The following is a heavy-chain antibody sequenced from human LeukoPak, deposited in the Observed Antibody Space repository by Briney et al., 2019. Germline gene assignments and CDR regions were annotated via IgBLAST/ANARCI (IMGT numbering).Heavy chain of an antibody. J-gene: IGHJ3*02. CDR1: GGSISSSNW. V-gene: IGHV4-4*02. CDR2: IYHSGST. Sequence: PSETLSLTCAVSGGSISSSNWWSWVRQPPGKGLEWIGEIYHSGSTNYNPSLKSRVTISVDKFKNQFSLKLSSVTAADTAMYYCARGCTCGSSWETDAFDIWGQGTMVTVSS. CDR3: ARGCTCGSSWETDAFDI. D-gene: IGHD6-13*01.